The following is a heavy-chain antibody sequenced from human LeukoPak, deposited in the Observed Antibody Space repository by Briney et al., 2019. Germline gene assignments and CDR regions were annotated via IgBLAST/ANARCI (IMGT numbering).Heavy chain of an antibody. V-gene: IGHV4-30-2*01. CDR1: GGSISSTGYS. CDR3: ARLYSKSGYYFDY. J-gene: IGHJ4*02. CDR2: IYHSGDT. D-gene: IGHD4-11*01. Sequence: SETLSLTCAVSGGSISSTGYSWSWIRQPPGKGLEWTGYIYHSGDTYYSPSLKSRLTISVDKSKNQFSLKLSSVTAADTAVYYCARLYSKSGYYFDYWGQGTLVTVSS.